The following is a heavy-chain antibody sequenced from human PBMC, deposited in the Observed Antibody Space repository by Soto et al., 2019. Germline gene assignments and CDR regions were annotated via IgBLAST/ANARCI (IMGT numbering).Heavy chain of an antibody. V-gene: IGHV3-49*03. CDR3: TREGTEYYGSGNYYPRGYYYGMDV. CDR1: GFTFGDYA. CDR2: IRSKAYGGTT. Sequence: PGGSLRLSCTASGFTFGDYAMSWFRQAPGKGLEWVGFIRSKAYGGTTEYAASVKGRFTISRDDSKSIAYLQMNSLKTEDTAVYYCTREGTEYYGSGNYYPRGYYYGMDVWGQGTTVTVSS. D-gene: IGHD3-10*01. J-gene: IGHJ6*02.